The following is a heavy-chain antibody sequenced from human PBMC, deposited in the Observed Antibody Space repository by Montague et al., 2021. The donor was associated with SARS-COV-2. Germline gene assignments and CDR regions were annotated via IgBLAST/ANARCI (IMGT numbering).Heavy chain of an antibody. Sequence: SLRLSCAASRLPFNGYAMHWVRQAPGKGLEWLTFISLDKSNHRYADSVKGRFTISRDNSKNTLYLQMDSLRPEDTAVYYCAREGYRSGSFYIDYWGQGTLVTVSS. CDR3: AREGYRSGSFYIDY. CDR2: ISLDKSNH. V-gene: IGHV3-30*04. D-gene: IGHD1-26*01. CDR1: RLPFNGYA. J-gene: IGHJ4*01.